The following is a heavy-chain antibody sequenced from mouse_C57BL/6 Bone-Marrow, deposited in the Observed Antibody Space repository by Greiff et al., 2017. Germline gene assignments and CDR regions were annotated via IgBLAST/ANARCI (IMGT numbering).Heavy chain of an antibody. CDR2: IDPETGGT. V-gene: IGHV1-15*01. J-gene: IGHJ3*01. CDR1: GYTFTDYE. CDR3: TPGTWSWFAY. D-gene: IGHD4-1*01. Sequence: VNLVESGAELVRPGASVTLSCKASGYTFTDYEMHWVKQTPVHGLEWIGAIDPETGGTAYNQKFKGKAILTADKSSSTAYMELRSLTSEDSAVYYCTPGTWSWFAYWGQGTLVTVSA.